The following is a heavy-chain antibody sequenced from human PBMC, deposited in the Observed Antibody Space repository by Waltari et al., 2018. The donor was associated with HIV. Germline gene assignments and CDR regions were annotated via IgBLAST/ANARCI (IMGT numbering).Heavy chain of an antibody. V-gene: IGHV3-9*01. CDR2: ISWNSGNI. J-gene: IGHJ6*02. Sequence: MNWVRQAPGKALEWVSGISWNSGNIEYADSVKGRFTISRDNGKNSLYLQMNSLRSEDTGLYYCAKDMGIFYAYGMDVWGQGTAVTVSS. CDR3: AKDMGIFYAYGMDV. D-gene: IGHD2-8*01.